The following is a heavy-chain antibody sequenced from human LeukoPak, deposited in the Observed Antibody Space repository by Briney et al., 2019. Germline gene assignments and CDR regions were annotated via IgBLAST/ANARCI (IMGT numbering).Heavy chain of an antibody. D-gene: IGHD6-19*01. J-gene: IGHJ6*03. Sequence: PGGSLRLSCVASGFTFSSYWMHWVRQAPGKGLGWVSRINCDGSSTSYADSVKGRFTISRDNAKNTLYLQMNSLRAEDTAVYYCASRGYSSGWYYYYYYMDVWGKGTTVTGSS. V-gene: IGHV3-74*01. CDR2: INCDGSST. CDR3: ASRGYSSGWYYYYYYMDV. CDR1: GFTFSSYW.